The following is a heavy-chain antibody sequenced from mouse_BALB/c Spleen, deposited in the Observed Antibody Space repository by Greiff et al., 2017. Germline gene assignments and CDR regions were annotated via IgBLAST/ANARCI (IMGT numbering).Heavy chain of an antibody. J-gene: IGHJ3*01. CDR2: ISYSGST. V-gene: IGHV3-2*02. CDR3: AGLLFAY. CDR1: GYSITSDYA. Sequence: EVQLKESGPGLVKPSQSLSLTCTVTGYSITSDYAWNWIRQFPGNKLEWMGYISYSGSTSYNPSLKSRISITRDTSKNQFFLQLNSVTTEDTATYYCAGLLFAYWGQGTLVTVSA.